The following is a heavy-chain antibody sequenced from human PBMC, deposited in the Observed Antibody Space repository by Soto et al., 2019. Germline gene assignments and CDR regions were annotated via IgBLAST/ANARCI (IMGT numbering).Heavy chain of an antibody. J-gene: IGHJ6*02. CDR3: TPGGLPEAAKGYYSYAMDV. CDR1: GFTFTNAW. D-gene: IGHD6-13*01. V-gene: IGHV3-15*07. CDR2: ITSKAAGGTT. Sequence: EVQLVESGGGLVEPGGSLRLSCAASGFTFTNAWMNWVRQAPGRALEWVGRITSKAAGGTTDYAAPVKGRFSISRDDSKTTLYLQMNSLKAEDTAVYYCTPGGLPEAAKGYYSYAMDVWGQGTTVTVSS.